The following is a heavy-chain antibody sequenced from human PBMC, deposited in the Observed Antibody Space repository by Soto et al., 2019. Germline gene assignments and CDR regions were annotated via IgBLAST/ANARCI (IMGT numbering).Heavy chain of an antibody. Sequence: PGGSLRLSCAASGFTFSSYGMYWVRQAPGKGLEWVAVISYDGSNKYYADSVKGRFTISRDNSKNTLYLQMNSLRAEDTAVYYCAKSPLLSLYYFDYWGQGTLVTVSS. J-gene: IGHJ4*02. CDR3: AKSPLLSLYYFDY. CDR2: ISYDGSNK. V-gene: IGHV3-30*18. CDR1: GFTFSSYG.